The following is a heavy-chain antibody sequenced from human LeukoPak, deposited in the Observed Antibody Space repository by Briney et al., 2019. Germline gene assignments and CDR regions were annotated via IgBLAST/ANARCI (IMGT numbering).Heavy chain of an antibody. CDR2: INPSSGST. D-gene: IGHD1-26*01. Sequence: GASVKVSCKASGYTFTSYFMHWVRQAPGQGLEWMGVINPSSGSTTYSQKFQGGVTMTRDTSTSTVYMDLSSLRSEDTAVYYCARAVGPRGGNWFDPWGQGTLVTVSS. CDR3: ARAVGPRGGNWFDP. CDR1: GYTFTSYF. J-gene: IGHJ5*02. V-gene: IGHV1-46*01.